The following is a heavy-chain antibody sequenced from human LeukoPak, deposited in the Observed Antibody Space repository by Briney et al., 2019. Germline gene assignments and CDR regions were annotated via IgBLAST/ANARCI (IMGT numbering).Heavy chain of an antibody. CDR1: GFTLSSHG. J-gene: IGHJ4*02. CDR3: VRDGPAFLDFDY. Sequence: PGGSLRLSCVASGFTLSSHGMHWVRQAPGKGLEWVALIWYDGTRENYADSVKGRFTISRDLSNNTLKLQMNSPRVDDTAVYYCVRDGPAFLDFDYWGQGTLVTVSS. CDR2: IWYDGTRE. D-gene: IGHD2-2*01. V-gene: IGHV3-33*01.